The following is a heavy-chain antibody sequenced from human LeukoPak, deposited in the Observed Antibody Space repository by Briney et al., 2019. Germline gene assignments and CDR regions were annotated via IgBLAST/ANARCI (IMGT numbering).Heavy chain of an antibody. J-gene: IGHJ4*02. CDR3: ASSYSSGWYTY. Sequence: SETLSLTCTVSGGSISSGGYYWSWIRQHPGKGLEWIGYIYHSGSTYYNPSLKSRVTISVDTSKNQFSLKLSSVTAADTAVYYCASSYSSGWYTYWGQGTLVTVSS. CDR2: IYHSGST. D-gene: IGHD6-19*01. CDR1: GGSISSGGYY. V-gene: IGHV4-31*03.